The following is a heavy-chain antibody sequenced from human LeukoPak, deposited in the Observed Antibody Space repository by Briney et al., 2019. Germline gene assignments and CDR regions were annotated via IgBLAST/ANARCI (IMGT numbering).Heavy chain of an antibody. Sequence: PGGSLRLSCAASGFTFSSYGMHWVRQAPGKGLEWVAFIRYDGSNKYYADSVKGRFTISRDNSKNTLYLQMNSLRDDDTAVYYCAKDWKEVAYCSGGSCYSDYWGQGTLVSVSS. D-gene: IGHD2-15*01. J-gene: IGHJ4*02. V-gene: IGHV3-30*02. CDR1: GFTFSSYG. CDR3: AKDWKEVAYCSGGSCYSDY. CDR2: IRYDGSNK.